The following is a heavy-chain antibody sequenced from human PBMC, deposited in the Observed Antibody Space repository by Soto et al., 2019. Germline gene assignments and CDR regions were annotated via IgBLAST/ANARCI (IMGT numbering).Heavy chain of an antibody. D-gene: IGHD2-2*01. V-gene: IGHV1-2*02. CDR1: GYIFTGYY. CDR3: ACAQNYHLQDFYGMDV. Sequence: QVQLVQSGAEVKKPGASVKVSCKASGYIFTGYYMHWVRQAPGQGLEWMGWINPNSGGTNYAQRFQGRVTLTRDTSISTAYMDLSRLTSDDTGVYYCACAQNYHLQDFYGMDVWGQGTTVTVSS. CDR2: INPNSGGT. J-gene: IGHJ6*02.